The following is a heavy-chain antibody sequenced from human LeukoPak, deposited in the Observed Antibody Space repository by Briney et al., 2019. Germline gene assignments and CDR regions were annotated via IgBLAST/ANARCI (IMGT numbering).Heavy chain of an antibody. D-gene: IGHD1-26*01. CDR1: GGSISGYY. J-gene: IGHJ4*02. CDR3: ARGGTVGATSSHY. V-gene: IGHV4-4*07. Sequence: PSETLSLTCTVSGGSISGYYWSWIRQPAEKGLEWIGRIYPSGGANYNPSLKSRVTMSVDTSKNQFSLKLSSVTAADTAVYYCARGGTVGATSSHYWGQGTLVTVSS. CDR2: IYPSGGA.